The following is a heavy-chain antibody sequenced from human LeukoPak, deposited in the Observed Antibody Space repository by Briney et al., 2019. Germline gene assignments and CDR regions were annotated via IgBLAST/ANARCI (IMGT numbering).Heavy chain of an antibody. V-gene: IGHV1-69*13. Sequence: ASVKVTCKASGGTFSSYAISWVRQAPGQGLEWMGGIIPIFGTANYAQKFQGRVTITADESTSTAYMELSSLRSEDTAVYYCASRRRWLQLWAFDIWGQGTMVTVSS. CDR3: ASRRRWLQLWAFDI. J-gene: IGHJ3*02. CDR2: IIPIFGTA. D-gene: IGHD5-24*01. CDR1: GGTFSSYA.